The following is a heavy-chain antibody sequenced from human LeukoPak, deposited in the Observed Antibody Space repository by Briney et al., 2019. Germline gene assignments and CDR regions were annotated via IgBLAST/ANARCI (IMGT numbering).Heavy chain of an antibody. J-gene: IGHJ4*02. CDR2: IYNSGST. CDR3: ARPLLSYSGSYYFDY. CDR1: GGSISSYY. D-gene: IGHD1-26*01. Sequence: SGTLSLTCAVSGGSISSYYWSWIRQPPGKGLEWIGYIYNSGSTNYNPSLKSRVTISVDTSKNQFSLKLSSVTAADTAVYYCARPLLSYSGSYYFDYWGQGTLVTVSS. V-gene: IGHV4-59*12.